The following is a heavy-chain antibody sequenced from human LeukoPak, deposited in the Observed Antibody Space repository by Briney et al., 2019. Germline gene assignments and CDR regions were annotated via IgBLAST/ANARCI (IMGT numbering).Heavy chain of an antibody. V-gene: IGHV3-23*01. CDR1: GFTFSSYA. CDR3: ATTGRVTGISACDY. J-gene: IGHJ4*02. D-gene: IGHD2-21*02. Sequence: QPGASLRLSCAASGFTFSSYAMSWVRQAPGKGLEWVSAISGSGGSTYYADSVKGRFTISRDNSKNTLYLQMNSLRAEDTAVYYCATTGRVTGISACDYWGQGTLVTVSS. CDR2: ISGSGGST.